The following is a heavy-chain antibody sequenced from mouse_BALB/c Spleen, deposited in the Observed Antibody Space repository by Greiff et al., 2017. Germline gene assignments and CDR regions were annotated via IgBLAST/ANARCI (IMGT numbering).Heavy chain of an antibody. CDR3: ASPNWEDAMDY. V-gene: IGHV14-3*02. Sequence: EVQLQQSGAELVKPGASVKLSCTASGFNIKDTYMHWVKQRPEQGLEWIGRIDPANGNTKYDPKFQGKATITADTSSNTAYLQLSSLTSEDTAVYYCASPNWEDAMDYWGQGTSVTVSS. D-gene: IGHD4-1*01. CDR2: IDPANGNT. J-gene: IGHJ4*01. CDR1: GFNIKDTY.